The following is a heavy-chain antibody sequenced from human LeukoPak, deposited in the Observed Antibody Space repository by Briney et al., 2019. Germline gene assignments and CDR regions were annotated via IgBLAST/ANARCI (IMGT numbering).Heavy chain of an antibody. CDR1: GFSFSTYS. V-gene: IGHV3-48*04. CDR2: ISSSSSTI. CDR3: AGDSNMSPES. D-gene: IGHD3-3*02. J-gene: IGHJ5*02. Sequence: PGGSLRLSCAASGFSFSTYSMNWVRQAPGKGLDWVSYISSSSSTIYYADSLKGRFTISRDNAKNSLYLQMNSLRAEDTAVYYCAGDSNMSPESWGQRDLVTVSS.